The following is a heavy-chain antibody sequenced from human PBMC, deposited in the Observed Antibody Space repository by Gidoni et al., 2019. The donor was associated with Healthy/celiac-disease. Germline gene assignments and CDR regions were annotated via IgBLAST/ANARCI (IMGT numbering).Heavy chain of an antibody. J-gene: IGHJ6*02. V-gene: IGHV1-2*04. Sequence: QVQLVQSGAEVKKPGASGKVSCKASGSTFTGYSMPWVRQAPGQGLEWMGWIKPNSGGTNYAQKFTGWVTMTRDTSISTAYMELSRLRSDDTAVYYCARDLSYEYSSSSDYYYGMDVWGQGTTVTVSS. D-gene: IGHD6-6*01. CDR1: GSTFTGYS. CDR3: ARDLSYEYSSSSDYYYGMDV. CDR2: IKPNSGGT.